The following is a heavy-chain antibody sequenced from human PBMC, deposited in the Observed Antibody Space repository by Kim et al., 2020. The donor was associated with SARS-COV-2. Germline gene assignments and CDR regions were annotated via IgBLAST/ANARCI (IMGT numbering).Heavy chain of an antibody. Sequence: GGSLRLSCAASGFTFSSYGMSWVRQAPGKGLEWVSAITSSGATTYYADSVKGRFTISRDNSKNTLYLQMYSLRAEDTAVYYCAREGSGWYSGQGTLVTVSS. J-gene: IGHJ4*02. V-gene: IGHV3-23*01. D-gene: IGHD6-19*01. CDR3: AREGSGWY. CDR1: GFTFSSYG. CDR2: ITSSGATT.